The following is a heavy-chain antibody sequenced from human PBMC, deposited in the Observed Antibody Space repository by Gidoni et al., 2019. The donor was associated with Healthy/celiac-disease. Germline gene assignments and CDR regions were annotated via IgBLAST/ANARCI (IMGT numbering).Heavy chain of an antibody. CDR1: GFTFSNAW. CDR3: TTAPRPVYDFWSGYAIFDY. J-gene: IGHJ4*02. Sequence: EVQLLESGGGLVKPGGSLRLSCAASGFTFSNAWMSLVRQAPGKGLEWVGRIKSKTDGGTTDYAAPVKGRFTISRDDSKNTLYLQMNSLKTEDTAVYYCTTAPRPVYDFWSGYAIFDYWGQGTLVTVSS. D-gene: IGHD3-3*01. V-gene: IGHV3-15*01. CDR2: IKSKTDGGTT.